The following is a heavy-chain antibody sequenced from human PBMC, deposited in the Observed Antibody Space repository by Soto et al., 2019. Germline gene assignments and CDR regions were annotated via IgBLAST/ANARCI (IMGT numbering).Heavy chain of an antibody. CDR2: ISYDGSNK. V-gene: IGHV3-30*18. CDR1: GFTFSSYG. Sequence: QVQLVESGGGVVQPGRSLRLSCAASGFTFSSYGMHWVRQAPGKGLEWVAVISYDGSNKYYADSVKGRFTISRDNSKNTLYLQMNSLRAEDTAVYYCAKSPVVTPGVWGQGTTVTVSS. CDR3: AKSPVVTPGV. J-gene: IGHJ6*02. D-gene: IGHD2-21*02.